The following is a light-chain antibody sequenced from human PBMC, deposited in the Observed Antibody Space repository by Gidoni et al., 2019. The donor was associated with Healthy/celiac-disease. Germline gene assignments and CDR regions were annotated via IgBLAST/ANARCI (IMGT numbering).Light chain of an antibody. V-gene: IGKV1-9*01. CDR3: QQLNSYLSWT. CDR1: QDISSY. Sequence: DIQLTQSPSFLSASVGDRVTITCWASQDISSYLVCYQQKPGKAPKLLIYAASTLQSGVPSRFSGSGSGTEFTLTISSLQPEDFATYYCQQLNSYLSWTFGQGTKVEIK. J-gene: IGKJ1*01. CDR2: AAS.